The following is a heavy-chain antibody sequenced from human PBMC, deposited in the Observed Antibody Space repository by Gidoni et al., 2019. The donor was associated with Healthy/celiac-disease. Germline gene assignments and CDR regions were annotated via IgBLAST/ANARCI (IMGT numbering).Heavy chain of an antibody. CDR2: INPSGGST. CDR1: GYTFTTYY. J-gene: IGHJ4*02. CDR3: ARDYSSSWYDFDY. Sequence: QVQLVQSGAEVKKPGASVKVSCMASGYTFTTYYMHWVRQAPGQGLEWMGVINPSGGSTTYAQKFQGRVTMTRDTSTSTVYMELSSLRSEDTAVYYCARDYSSSWYDFDYWGQGTLVTVSS. V-gene: IGHV1-46*01. D-gene: IGHD6-13*01.